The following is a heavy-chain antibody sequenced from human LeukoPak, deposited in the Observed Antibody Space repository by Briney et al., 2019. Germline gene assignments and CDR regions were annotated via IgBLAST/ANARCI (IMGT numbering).Heavy chain of an antibody. D-gene: IGHD3-16*01. CDR1: GFMYSDYY. CDR3: TRVSYADGGYFDY. V-gene: IGHV3-11*06. CDR2: ISSSSGYT. J-gene: IGHJ4*02. Sequence: PGGSLRLSCAASGFMYSDYYMTWIRQAPGKGLEWVSYISSSSGYTNYADSVKGRFTISRDNAKNSLYLQMNSLTAEDTAVYYCTRVSYADGGYFDYWGQGTLVTVSS.